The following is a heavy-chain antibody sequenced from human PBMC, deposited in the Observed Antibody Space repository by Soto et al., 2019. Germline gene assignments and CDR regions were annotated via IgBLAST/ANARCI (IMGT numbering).Heavy chain of an antibody. Sequence: PGGSLRLSCATSGFRFSDNWMDWVRQAPGKGLEWVANIKEDGSQTYYAGSVKGRFTIPRDNAKNSLYLQMNSLRAEDTAVYYCAKNRGWLQYDSWGQGTLVTVSS. D-gene: IGHD5-12*01. CDR2: IKEDGSQT. J-gene: IGHJ4*02. V-gene: IGHV3-7*03. CDR1: GFRFSDNW. CDR3: AKNRGWLQYDS.